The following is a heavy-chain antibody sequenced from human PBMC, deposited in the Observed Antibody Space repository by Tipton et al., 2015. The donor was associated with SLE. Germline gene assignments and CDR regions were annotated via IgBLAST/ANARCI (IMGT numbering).Heavy chain of an antibody. CDR1: GGSFSGYY. V-gene: IGHV4-59*01. Sequence: LRLSCAVYGGSFSGYYWSWIRQPPGKGLEWIGYIYYSGSTNYNPSLKSRVTISVDTSKNQFSLKLSSVTAADTAVYYCARASGGLLPFDYWGQGTLVTVSS. CDR3: ARASGGLLPFDY. D-gene: IGHD3-22*01. CDR2: IYYSGST. J-gene: IGHJ4*02.